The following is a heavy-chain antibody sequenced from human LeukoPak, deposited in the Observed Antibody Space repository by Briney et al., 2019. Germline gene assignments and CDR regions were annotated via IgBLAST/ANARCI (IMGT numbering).Heavy chain of an antibody. CDR3: ARSRLHDAFDI. Sequence: RGSLRLSCAASGFTVSSNYMTWVRQAPGKGLEWVSVLYSGGSTYYADSVKGRFTISRDNSKNTLYLQMNSLRAEDTAVYYCARSRLHDAFDIWGQGTMVTVSS. V-gene: IGHV3-53*01. CDR1: GFTVSSNY. J-gene: IGHJ3*02. CDR2: LYSGGST.